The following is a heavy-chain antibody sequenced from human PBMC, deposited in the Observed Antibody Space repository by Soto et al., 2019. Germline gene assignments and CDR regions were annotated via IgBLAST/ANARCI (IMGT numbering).Heavy chain of an antibody. CDR2: IIPILGIA. J-gene: IGHJ6*02. CDR3: ARSYYDSSGYANARKYYYYGMDV. Sequence: QVQLVQSGAEVKKPGSSVKVSCKASGGTFSSYTISWVRQAPGQGLEWMGRIIPILGIANYAQKFQGRVTITADKSTSTAYMELSSLRSEDTAVYYCARSYYDSSGYANARKYYYYGMDVWGQGTTVTVSS. D-gene: IGHD3-22*01. CDR1: GGTFSSYT. V-gene: IGHV1-69*02.